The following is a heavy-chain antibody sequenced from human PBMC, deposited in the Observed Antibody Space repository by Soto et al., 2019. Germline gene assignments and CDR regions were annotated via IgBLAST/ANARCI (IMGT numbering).Heavy chain of an antibody. D-gene: IGHD4-17*01. J-gene: IGHJ4*02. CDR1: GYTLTELS. V-gene: IGHV1-24*01. Sequence: GASVKVCCKVSGYTLTELSMHWVRQAPGKGLEWMGGFDPEDGETIYAQKFQGRVTMTEDTSTDTAYMELSSLRSEDTAVYYCATGPRPENYGGNVFFDYWGQGTLVTVSS. CDR2: FDPEDGET. CDR3: ATGPRPENYGGNVFFDY.